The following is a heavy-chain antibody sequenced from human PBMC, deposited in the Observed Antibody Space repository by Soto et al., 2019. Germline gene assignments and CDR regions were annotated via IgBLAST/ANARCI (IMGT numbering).Heavy chain of an antibody. D-gene: IGHD3-3*01. V-gene: IGHV1-69*06. CDR2: IIPIFGTA. CDR1: GGTFSSYA. J-gene: IGHJ6*02. Sequence: SVKVSCKASGGTFSSYAISWVRQAPGQGLEWMGGIIPIFGTANYAQQFQGRVTITADKSTSTAYMELSSLRSEDTAVYYCARGAAGIRFLEWLLYRSPLGYYYGMDVWGQGTTVTVSS. CDR3: ARGAAGIRFLEWLLYRSPLGYYYGMDV.